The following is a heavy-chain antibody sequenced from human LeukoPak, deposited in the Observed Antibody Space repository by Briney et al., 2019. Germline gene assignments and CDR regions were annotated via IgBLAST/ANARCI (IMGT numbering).Heavy chain of an antibody. D-gene: IGHD1/OR15-1a*01. CDR1: GGSISSYY. CDR3: ASGGEQLWPYEPFSS. V-gene: IGHV4-39*01. Sequence: SETLSLTCTVSGGSISSYYWGWIRQPPGKGLEWIGTFYYGGSTYHNPSLKSRVTISVDTSKNQFSLRLSSVTAADTALYYCASGGEQLWPYEPFSSWGQGTLVTVSS. J-gene: IGHJ5*02. CDR2: FYYGGST.